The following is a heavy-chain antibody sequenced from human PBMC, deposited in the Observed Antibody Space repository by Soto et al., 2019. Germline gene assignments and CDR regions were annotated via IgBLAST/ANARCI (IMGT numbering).Heavy chain of an antibody. J-gene: IGHJ5*02. CDR3: ATHSSSNGNNWLEH. Sequence: PSETLSLTCSFSVCSITSIYYYLSCIRQPPWNWLELIVSIYYSGTTYYNPSLKSRVTISVDTSKKQFSLKLTSVTAADTAVYYCATHSSSNGNNWLEHWGKGNMVNVSS. V-gene: IGHV4-39*01. CDR2: IYYSGTT. D-gene: IGHD1-1*01. CDR1: VCSITSIYYY.